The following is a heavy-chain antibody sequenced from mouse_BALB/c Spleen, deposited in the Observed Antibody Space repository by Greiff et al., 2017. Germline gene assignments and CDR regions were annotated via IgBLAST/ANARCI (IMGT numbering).Heavy chain of an antibody. J-gene: IGHJ4*01. V-gene: IGHV14-1*02. CDR1: GFNFKDYY. D-gene: IGHD1-1*01. CDR3: DSIITAVEAATDY. Sequence: VQLLQSGAELVRPGALLTFSCKASGFNFKDYYMHWVQQTPEQGLEWIGWIDPENGNTIYDPKFQGKVSITADTASNTAYLQLSSLTAEDTDVYEGDSIITAVEAATDYWGQGTTVTVSS. CDR2: IDPENGNT.